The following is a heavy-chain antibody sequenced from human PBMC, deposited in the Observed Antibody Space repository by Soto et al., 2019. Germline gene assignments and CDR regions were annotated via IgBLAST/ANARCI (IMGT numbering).Heavy chain of an antibody. Sequence: ASLKVSCKASGGTFSSYAISWVRQAPGQGLEWMGGIIPIFGTANYAQKFQGRVTITADESTSTAYMELSSLRSEDTAVYYCASIITDDSSGYYFDYWGQGTLVTVSS. CDR1: GGTFSSYA. V-gene: IGHV1-69*13. J-gene: IGHJ4*02. CDR2: IIPIFGTA. CDR3: ASIITDDSSGYYFDY. D-gene: IGHD3-22*01.